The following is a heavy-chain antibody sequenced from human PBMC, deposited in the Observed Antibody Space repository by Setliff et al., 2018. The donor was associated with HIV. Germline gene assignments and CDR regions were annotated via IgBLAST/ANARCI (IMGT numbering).Heavy chain of an antibody. CDR1: GYSISTAYY. CDR3: MRGRSITIFGVAYFDF. CDR2: VYHSGTT. D-gene: IGHD3-3*01. Sequence: SLTCAVSGYSISTAYYWGWIRQPPGKGLEWIGSVYHSGTTYYNPSLKSRVTISVDMSNNQFSLKVTSVTAADTAVYYCMRGRSITIFGVAYFDFWGQGTQVTVPQ. V-gene: IGHV4-38-2*01. J-gene: IGHJ4*02.